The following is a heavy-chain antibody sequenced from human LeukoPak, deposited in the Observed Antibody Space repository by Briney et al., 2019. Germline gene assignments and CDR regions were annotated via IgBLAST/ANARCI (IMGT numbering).Heavy chain of an antibody. Sequence: GRSLRLSCAASGFTFSSYWMHWVRQAPGKGLVWVSRINSDGSSTSYADSVKGRFTISRDNAKNTLYLQMNSLRAEDTAVYYCASGVWDSSGYYYNYWGQGTLVTVSS. CDR3: ASGVWDSSGYYYNY. CDR2: INSDGSST. D-gene: IGHD3-22*01. J-gene: IGHJ4*02. CDR1: GFTFSSYW. V-gene: IGHV3-74*01.